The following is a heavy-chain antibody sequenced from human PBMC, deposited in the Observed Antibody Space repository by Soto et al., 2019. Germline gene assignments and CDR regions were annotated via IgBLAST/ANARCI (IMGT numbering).Heavy chain of an antibody. Sequence: QVQLVQSGAEVKKPGASVKVSCKASGYTFTGYYIHWVRQAPGQGFAWMGWINPNTGDTNYAQKFQGRVTMTRDTSISTVYMELSRLRYDDTAMYYCTRLGIATAYWGQGTLITVSS. V-gene: IGHV1-2*02. CDR2: INPNTGDT. CDR3: TRLGIATAY. J-gene: IGHJ4*02. D-gene: IGHD6-13*01. CDR1: GYTFTGYY.